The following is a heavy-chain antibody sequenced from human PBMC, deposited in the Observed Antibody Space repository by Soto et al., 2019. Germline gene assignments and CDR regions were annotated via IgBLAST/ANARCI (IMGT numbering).Heavy chain of an antibody. Sequence: QVQLVQSGAEVKKPGASVKVSCKAYGYTFTSYGISWVRQAPGQGLEWMGWISAYNGNTNYAQKLQGRVTMTTDTSTSTAYMELRSLRSDDTAVYYCASHKTGYSSGWYKAGTCFDYWGQGTLVTVSS. J-gene: IGHJ4*02. CDR2: ISAYNGNT. D-gene: IGHD6-19*01. CDR3: ASHKTGYSSGWYKAGTCFDY. V-gene: IGHV1-18*01. CDR1: GYTFTSYG.